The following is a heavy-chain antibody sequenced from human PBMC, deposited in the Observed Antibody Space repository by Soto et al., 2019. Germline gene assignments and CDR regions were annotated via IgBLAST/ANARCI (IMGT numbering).Heavy chain of an antibody. D-gene: IGHD5-12*01. CDR1: GFTLSSYW. CDR3: ARSRDGYNFVGDC. V-gene: IGHV3-74*01. Sequence: EVQLVESGGGLVQPGGSLRLSCAASGFTLSSYWMHWVRQAPGKGLVWISRINIDGSSTSYAESVKGRFTISRDNAKNTLYLQVNSLRAEDTAVYYCARSRDGYNFVGDCWGQGTLVTVSS. J-gene: IGHJ4*02. CDR2: INIDGSST.